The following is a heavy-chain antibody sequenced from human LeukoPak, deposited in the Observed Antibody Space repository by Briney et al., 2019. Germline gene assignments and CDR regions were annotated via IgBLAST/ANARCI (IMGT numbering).Heavy chain of an antibody. CDR2: IRYDGSNK. D-gene: IGHD3-22*01. CDR1: GFTFSSYG. Sequence: QPGGSLRLSCAASGFTFSSYGMHWVRQAPGKGLEWVAFIRYDGSNKYYADSVKGRFTISRDNSKNTLYLQMNSLRAEDTAVYYCAKDEKEYYYDSSGPDYWGQGTLVTVSS. CDR3: AKDEKEYYYDSSGPDY. V-gene: IGHV3-30*02. J-gene: IGHJ4*02.